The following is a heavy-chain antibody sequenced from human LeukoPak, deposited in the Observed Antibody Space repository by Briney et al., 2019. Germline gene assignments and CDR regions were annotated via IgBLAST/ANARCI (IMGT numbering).Heavy chain of an antibody. CDR3: ARGDRDAFDI. CDR2: INPNRGGT. D-gene: IGHD3-22*01. Sequence: ALVKVSCKASGYTFTGYYMHWVRQAPGQGLEWMGWINPNRGGTNYAQKFQGRVTITADNSTSTAYMELSSLRSEDTAVYYCARGDRDAFDIWGQGTMVTVSS. J-gene: IGHJ3*02. CDR1: GYTFTGYY. V-gene: IGHV1-2*02.